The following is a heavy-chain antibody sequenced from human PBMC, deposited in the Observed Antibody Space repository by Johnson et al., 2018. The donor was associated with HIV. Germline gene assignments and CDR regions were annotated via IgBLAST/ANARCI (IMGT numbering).Heavy chain of an antibody. CDR1: GFNFDDYG. CDR3: ARERWSGELPVAFDI. CDR2: INWNGGST. Sequence: VQLVESGGGVVRPGGSLRLSCAASGFNFDDYGMSWVRQAPGKGLEWVSSINWNGGSTYYADSVKGRFPISRDNSKNTLYLQMTSLRAEDTAVYYCARERWSGELPVAFDIWGQGTMVTVSS. J-gene: IGHJ3*02. D-gene: IGHD1-26*01. V-gene: IGHV3-20*04.